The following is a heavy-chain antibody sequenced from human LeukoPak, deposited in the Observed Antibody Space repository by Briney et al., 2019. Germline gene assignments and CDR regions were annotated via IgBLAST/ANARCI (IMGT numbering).Heavy chain of an antibody. CDR2: IYYSGST. D-gene: IGHD3-10*01. Sequence: SETLSLTCTVSGGSISSSSYYWGWIRQPPGKGLEWIGSIYYSGSTYYNPSLKSRVTISVDTSKNQFSLKLSSVTAADTAVYYCARDRSYYGSGSPGRIDPWGQGTLVTVSS. V-gene: IGHV4-39*07. CDR1: GGSISSSSYY. J-gene: IGHJ5*02. CDR3: ARDRSYYGSGSPGRIDP.